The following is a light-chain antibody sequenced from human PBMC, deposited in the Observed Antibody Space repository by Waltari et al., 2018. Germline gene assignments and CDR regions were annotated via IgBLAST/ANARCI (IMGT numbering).Light chain of an antibody. Sequence: DIVMTQSPDSLAVSLGERATINCKSSQSVLYSSNNKNYLAWYQQKPGQPPKLLLYGASTRESGVPDRFSGSGSGTDFTLTISSLQAEDVAVYYCQQYYSTPPTFGQGTKVEIK. J-gene: IGKJ1*01. CDR1: QSVLYSSNNKNY. CDR2: GAS. CDR3: QQYYSTPPT. V-gene: IGKV4-1*01.